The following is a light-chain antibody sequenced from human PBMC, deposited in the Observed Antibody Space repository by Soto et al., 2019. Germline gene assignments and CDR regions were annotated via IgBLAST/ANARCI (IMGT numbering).Light chain of an antibody. CDR2: TDN. CDR3: AAWDGSLSGWV. Sequence: LTQPPSASGTPGQRVTISCSGSSSNIGNNYVYWYHQLPGTAPKLLIYTDNQRPSGVPDRFSGSKSGTSASLAISGLRSEDAADYYCAAWDGSLSGWVFGGGTKLTVL. V-gene: IGLV1-47*02. J-gene: IGLJ3*02. CDR1: SSNIGNNY.